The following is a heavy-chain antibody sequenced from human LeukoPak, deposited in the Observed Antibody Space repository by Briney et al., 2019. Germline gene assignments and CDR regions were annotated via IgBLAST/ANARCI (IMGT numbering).Heavy chain of an antibody. V-gene: IGHV4-4*07. D-gene: IGHD3-22*01. Sequence: SETLSLTCTVSGGSIGNFYWNWIRQPAGKGLEWIGRIFTTGSTNYNPSLKSRVTMSVDTSKNQLSLRLSSVTAADTAVYYCARVGTYYYDSSGYRGRLRVFDYWGQGTLVTVSS. CDR1: GGSIGNFY. CDR3: ARVGTYYYDSSGYRGRLRVFDY. J-gene: IGHJ4*02. CDR2: IFTTGST.